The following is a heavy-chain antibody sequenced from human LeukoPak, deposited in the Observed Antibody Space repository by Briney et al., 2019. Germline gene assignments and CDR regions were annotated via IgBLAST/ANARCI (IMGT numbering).Heavy chain of an antibody. J-gene: IGHJ5*02. CDR2: IYSGGST. Sequence: GGSLRLSCAASGFTVSSNYMSWVRQAPGKGLEWVSVIYSGGSTYYADSVKGRFTISRDDSKNTLYLQMNSLRAEDTAVYYCAREMFPNWFDPWGQGTLVTVSS. CDR1: GFTVSSNY. V-gene: IGHV3-66*02. D-gene: IGHD3-10*02. CDR3: AREMFPNWFDP.